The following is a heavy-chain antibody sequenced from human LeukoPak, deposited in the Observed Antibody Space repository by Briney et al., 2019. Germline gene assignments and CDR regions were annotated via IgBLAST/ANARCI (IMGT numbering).Heavy chain of an antibody. D-gene: IGHD5-18*01. V-gene: IGHV1-8*01. J-gene: IGHJ4*02. Sequence: VASVKVSCKASGYTFTSYDINWVRQATGQGLEWMGWMNPNSGNTGYAQKFQGRVTMTRNTSISTAYMELSSLRSEDTAVYYCARGRIEHKRGYSYGFIDYWGQGTLVTVSS. CDR3: ARGRIEHKRGYSYGFIDY. CDR1: GYTFTSYD. CDR2: MNPNSGNT.